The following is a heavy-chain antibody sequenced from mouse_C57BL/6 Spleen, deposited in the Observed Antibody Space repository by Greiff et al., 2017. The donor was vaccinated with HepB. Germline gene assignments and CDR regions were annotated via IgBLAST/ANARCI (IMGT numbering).Heavy chain of an antibody. CDR1: GFSLSTSGMG. CDR3: ARSLITSGYFDV. V-gene: IGHV8-12*01. CDR2: IYWDDDK. Sequence: QVQLKESGPGILQSSQTLSLTCSFSGFSLSTSGMGVSWIRQPSGKGLEWLAHIYWDDDKRYHPSLKSRLTISNDTSSNRVFLKITSVDTADTVADYCARSLITSGYFDVWGTGTTVTVSS. D-gene: IGHD1-1*01. J-gene: IGHJ1*03.